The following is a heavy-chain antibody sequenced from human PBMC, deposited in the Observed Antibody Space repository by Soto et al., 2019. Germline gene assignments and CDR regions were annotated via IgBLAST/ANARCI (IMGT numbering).Heavy chain of an antibody. D-gene: IGHD4-17*01. Sequence: QVQLQESGPGLVKPSQTLSLTCTVSGGSISSGGYYWSWIRQHPGKRLEWIGYIYYSGSTYYNPSLKSPVTISVDTSKNQFSLKLSSVTAADTSVYYCARDDDYGDYRGAFDIWGQGTMVTVSA. CDR2: IYYSGST. V-gene: IGHV4-31*01. CDR1: GGSISSGGYY. J-gene: IGHJ3*02. CDR3: ARDDDYGDYRGAFDI.